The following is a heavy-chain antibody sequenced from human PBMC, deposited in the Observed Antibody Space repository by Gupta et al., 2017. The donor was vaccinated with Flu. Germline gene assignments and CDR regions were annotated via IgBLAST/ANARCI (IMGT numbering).Heavy chain of an antibody. D-gene: IGHD6-13*01. J-gene: IGHJ4*02. CDR2: ISSRSSYI. CDR3: VRDWSTTRQQGNYFDF. Sequence: APEKGLEWVASISSRSSYIYYADAVKGRFTVSRDNSNNSLYLHLSSLRAEDTAVYYCVRDWSTTRQQGNYFDFWGQGTLVSVSS. V-gene: IGHV3-21*06.